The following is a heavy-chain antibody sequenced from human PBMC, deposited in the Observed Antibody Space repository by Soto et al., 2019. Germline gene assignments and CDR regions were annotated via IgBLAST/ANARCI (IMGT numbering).Heavy chain of an antibody. V-gene: IGHV1-2*04. CDR2: INPNSGGT. J-gene: IGHJ4*02. D-gene: IGHD6-6*01. CDR1: GYTFTGYY. CDR3: AREGTIAARSGVNFDY. Sequence: ASVKVSCKASGYTFTGYYMHWVRQAPGQGLEWMGWINPNSGGTNYAQKFQGWVTMTRDTSISTAYMELSRLRSDDTAVYYCAREGTIAARSGVNFDYWGQGTLVTVSS.